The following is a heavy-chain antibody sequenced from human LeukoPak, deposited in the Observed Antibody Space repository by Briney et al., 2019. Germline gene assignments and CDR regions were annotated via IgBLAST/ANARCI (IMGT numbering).Heavy chain of an antibody. D-gene: IGHD5-18*01. CDR1: GFTFDDYA. J-gene: IGHJ6*03. Sequence: PGRSLRLSCAASGFTFDDYAMHWVRQAPGKGLEWVSGISWNSGSIGYADSVKGRFTISRDNAKNSLYLQMNSLRAEDTAVYYCAREVRYNYNYYYYYYMDVWGKGTTVTISS. V-gene: IGHV3-9*01. CDR3: AREVRYNYNYYYYYYMDV. CDR2: ISWNSGSI.